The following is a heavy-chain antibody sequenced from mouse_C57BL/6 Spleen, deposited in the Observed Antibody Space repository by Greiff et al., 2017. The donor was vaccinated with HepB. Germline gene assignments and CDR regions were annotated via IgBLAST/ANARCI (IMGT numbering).Heavy chain of an antibody. CDR1: GYTFTSYW. CDR3: ARSPHCYEYFDY. Sequence: QVQLQQPGAELVKPGASVKLSCKASGYTFTSYWMHWVKQRPGQGLEWIGMIHPNSGSTNYNEKFKSKATLTVDKSSSTSYMQLSSRTSEDSAVYCCARSPHCYEYFDYWGQGTTLTVSS. CDR2: IHPNSGST. D-gene: IGHD2-12*01. V-gene: IGHV1-64*01. J-gene: IGHJ2*01.